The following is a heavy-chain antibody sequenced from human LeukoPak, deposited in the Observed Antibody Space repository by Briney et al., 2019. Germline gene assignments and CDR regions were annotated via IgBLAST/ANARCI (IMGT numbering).Heavy chain of an antibody. V-gene: IGHV4-39*07. CDR3: ARGLNSGYDKRAFDI. Sequence: SETLSLTCTVSGGSISSSSYYWGWIRQPPGKGLEWIGSIYYSGSTYYNPSLKSRVTISVDTSKNQFSLKLSSVTAADTAVYYCARGLNSGYDKRAFDIWGQGTMVTVSS. J-gene: IGHJ3*02. CDR1: GGSISSSSYY. CDR2: IYYSGST. D-gene: IGHD5-12*01.